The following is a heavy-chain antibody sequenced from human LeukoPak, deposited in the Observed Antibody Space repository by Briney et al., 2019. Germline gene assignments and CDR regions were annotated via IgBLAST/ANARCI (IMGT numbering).Heavy chain of an antibody. CDR1: GFTFSSYA. Sequence: GGSLRLSCAASGFTFSSYAMSWVCRAPGKWLEWVSAISGSGDSTYYADSVKGRFSISRDDSKNTVHLQMNSLRAEDTAVYYCAKVDCGTSSCYKWGQGTLVTVSS. CDR3: AKVDCGTSSCYK. V-gene: IGHV3-23*01. J-gene: IGHJ4*02. CDR2: ISGSGDST. D-gene: IGHD2-2*02.